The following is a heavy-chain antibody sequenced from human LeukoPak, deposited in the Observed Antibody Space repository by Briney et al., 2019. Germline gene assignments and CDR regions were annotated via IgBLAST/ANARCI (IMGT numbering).Heavy chain of an antibody. CDR3: ARGGDIGYGMDV. Sequence: GGSLRLSCAASGFTFSSYAMHWVRQAPGKGLEWVAVISYDGSSKYYADSVKGRFTISRDNSKNTLYLQMNSLRAEDTAVYYCARGGDIGYGMDVWGQGTTVTVSS. D-gene: IGHD5-12*01. V-gene: IGHV3-30-3*01. J-gene: IGHJ6*02. CDR2: ISYDGSSK. CDR1: GFTFSSYA.